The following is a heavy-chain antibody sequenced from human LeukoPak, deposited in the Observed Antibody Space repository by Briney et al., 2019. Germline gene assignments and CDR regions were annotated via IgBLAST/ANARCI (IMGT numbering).Heavy chain of an antibody. CDR1: GGSISSGGDS. Sequence: SESLSLTSAVSGGSISSGGDSWSWVRQPPGKGLEYLGYVYNSASHQYNPSLESRVPISVDPSKHQFPLKLNSVTAADTAVYYCARDWGYDWGQGTLVTVSS. D-gene: IGHD5-12*01. J-gene: IGHJ4*02. V-gene: IGHV4-61*08. CDR3: ARDWGYD. CDR2: VYNSASH.